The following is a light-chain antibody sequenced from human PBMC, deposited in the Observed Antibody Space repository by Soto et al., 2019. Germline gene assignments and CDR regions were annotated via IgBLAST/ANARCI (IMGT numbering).Light chain of an antibody. CDR1: QGISSY. J-gene: IGKJ1*01. CDR2: DAS. V-gene: IGKV1-8*01. Sequence: AIRMTQSPSSFSASTGDRVTITCRASQGISSYLAWYQQKPGKAPKLLIYDASSLESGVPSRFSGSGSGTEFTLTISSLQPDDFATYYCQQYNSYSRTFGQGTKVDI. CDR3: QQYNSYSRT.